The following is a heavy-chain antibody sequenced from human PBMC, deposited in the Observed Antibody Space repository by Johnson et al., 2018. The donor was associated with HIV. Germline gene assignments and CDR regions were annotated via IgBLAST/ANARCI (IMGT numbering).Heavy chain of an antibody. CDR2: ISGSGHST. V-gene: IGHV3-23*04. J-gene: IGHJ3*02. CDR3: ARGKYYYDSSGYYGPKTNNGAFDI. Sequence: MLLVESGGGLVQPGGSLRLSCAASGFTFSSYAMSWVRQAPGKGLEWVSAISGSGHSTYYADSVKGRFTISSDHSKNTLYLQMNSLRAEDTAVYYCARGKYYYDSSGYYGPKTNNGAFDIWGQGTMVTVSS. D-gene: IGHD3-22*01. CDR1: GFTFSSYA.